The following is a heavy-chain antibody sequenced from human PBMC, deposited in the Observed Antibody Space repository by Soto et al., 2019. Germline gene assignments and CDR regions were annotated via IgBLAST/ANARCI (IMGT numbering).Heavy chain of an antibody. V-gene: IGHV3-23*01. J-gene: IGHJ4*02. D-gene: IGHD2-15*01. CDR1: GFTFSAYA. CDR2: IISSGGAT. CDR3: AKGGGTFNY. Sequence: EVQLLESGGGLVQPGGSLRLSCTASGFTFSAYAMSWVRQAPGKGLEWVSTIISSGGATYSADSVKGRFTISRNNSKNMLFLQMDSLRAEDTAIYFCAKGGGTFNYGGQGTLVTVSS.